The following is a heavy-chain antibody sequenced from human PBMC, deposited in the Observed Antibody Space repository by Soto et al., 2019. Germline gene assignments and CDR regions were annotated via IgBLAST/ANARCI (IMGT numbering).Heavy chain of an antibody. Sequence: QVQLVQSGAEVKKPGSSVKVSCKASGGTFSSYAISWVRQAPGQGLEWMGGIISIFGTADYAQKFPGRVTITADESTITAEMALSSLRSEDTAEYYCASHSGRPPEGRYSYAMAVWGQGTTVTVSS. D-gene: IGHD1-26*01. CDR1: GGTFSSYA. J-gene: IGHJ6*02. CDR2: IISIFGTA. CDR3: ASHSGRPPEGRYSYAMAV. V-gene: IGHV1-69*12.